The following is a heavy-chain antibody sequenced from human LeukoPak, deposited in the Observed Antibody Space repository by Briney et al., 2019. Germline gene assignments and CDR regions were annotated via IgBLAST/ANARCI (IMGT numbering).Heavy chain of an antibody. CDR1: VFSVSDYW. D-gene: IGHD3-16*01. CDR3: VRDGGTDWYDP. J-gene: IGHJ5*02. Sequence: PGGSLRLSCAASVFSVSDYWMTWVSQAPGKGLEWVANIKQDGSEKTYVDSVKGRFTISRDNAKNSLYLQMNSLRVEDTAMYYCVRDGGTDWYDPWGQGTLVTVFS. CDR2: IKQDGSEK. V-gene: IGHV3-7*01.